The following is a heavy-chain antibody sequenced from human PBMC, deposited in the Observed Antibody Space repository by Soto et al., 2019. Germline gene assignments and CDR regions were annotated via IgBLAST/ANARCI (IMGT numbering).Heavy chain of an antibody. CDR2: INPSGGST. D-gene: IGHD3-22*01. Sequence: GASVKVSCKASGYTFTSYYMHWVRQAPGQGLEWMGIINPSGGSTSYAQKFQGRVTISVDTSKNQFSLKLSSVTAADTAVYYCARSGDSSGYYGDDAFDIWGQGTMVTVSS. J-gene: IGHJ3*02. CDR1: GYTFTSYY. CDR3: ARSGDSSGYYGDDAFDI. V-gene: IGHV1-46*01.